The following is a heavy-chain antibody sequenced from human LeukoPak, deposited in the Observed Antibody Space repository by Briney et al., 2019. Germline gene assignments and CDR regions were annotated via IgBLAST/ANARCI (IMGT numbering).Heavy chain of an antibody. CDR2: IKQDGREK. V-gene: IGHV3-7*04. D-gene: IGHD2-2*01. J-gene: IGHJ4*02. CDR1: GFTFSSYW. Sequence: PGGSLRLSCAASGFTFSSYWMNWVRQAPGKGLEWVANIKQDGREKYYVDSVKGRFTISRDNAKNSLYLQMNSLRAEDTAVYYCARDAGYCNSTNCRPPGKLPLFDYWGQGILATVSS. CDR3: ARDAGYCNSTNCRPPGKLPLFDY.